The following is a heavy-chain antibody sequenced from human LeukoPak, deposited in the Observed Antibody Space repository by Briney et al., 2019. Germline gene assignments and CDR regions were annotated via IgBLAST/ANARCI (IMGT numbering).Heavy chain of an antibody. Sequence: GRSLRLSCAASGFTFSSYGMHRVRQAPGKGLEWVAVISYDGSNKYYADSVKGRFTISRDNSKNTLYLQMNSLRAEDTAVYYCAKDPRYSSGQGYYWGQGTLVTVSS. CDR1: GFTFSSYG. CDR3: AKDPRYSSGQGYY. CDR2: ISYDGSNK. J-gene: IGHJ4*02. V-gene: IGHV3-30*18. D-gene: IGHD6-19*01.